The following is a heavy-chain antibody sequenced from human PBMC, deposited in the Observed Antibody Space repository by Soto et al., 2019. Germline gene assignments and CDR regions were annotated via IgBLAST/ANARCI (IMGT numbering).Heavy chain of an antibody. V-gene: IGHV3-23*01. CDR3: ANGVLRFFNHAFDY. CDR2: ISGSGGST. J-gene: IGHJ4*02. D-gene: IGHD3-3*01. Sequence: GGSLRLSCAASGFTFSSCAMSWVRQAPGKGLEWVSAISGSGGSTYYADSVKGRFTISRDNSKNTLYLQMNSLRAEDTAVYYCANGVLRFFNHAFDYWGQGTLVTVSS. CDR1: GFTFSSCA.